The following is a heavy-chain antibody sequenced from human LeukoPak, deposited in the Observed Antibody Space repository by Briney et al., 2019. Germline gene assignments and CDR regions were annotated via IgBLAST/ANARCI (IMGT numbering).Heavy chain of an antibody. CDR2: IGIFGGST. V-gene: IGHV3-23*01. CDR3: AKDLKTLDAFDM. D-gene: IGHD3-9*01. CDR1: GFTFSSYA. Sequence: PGGSLRLSCAASGFTFSSYAMSWVRQAPGKGLEWVSGIGIFGGSTYYADSVKGRFTISRDDSKNTLYLQMNSLRAEDTAVYYCAKDLKTLDAFDMWGQGTMVTVSS. J-gene: IGHJ3*02.